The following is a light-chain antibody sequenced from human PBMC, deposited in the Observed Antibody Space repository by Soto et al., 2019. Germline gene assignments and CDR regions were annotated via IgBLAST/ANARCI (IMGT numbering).Light chain of an antibody. CDR3: CSDAGSGIYV. Sequence: QSALTQPASVSGSPGQSITISCTGTSSDVGRFNFVSWYQQHPGKAPKVLINEVSKRPSGVSNRFSGSKSGNTAFLTISGLQAEDEADYYCCSDAGSGIYVFGTGTKVTVL. CDR2: EVS. J-gene: IGLJ1*01. V-gene: IGLV2-23*02. CDR1: SSDVGRFNF.